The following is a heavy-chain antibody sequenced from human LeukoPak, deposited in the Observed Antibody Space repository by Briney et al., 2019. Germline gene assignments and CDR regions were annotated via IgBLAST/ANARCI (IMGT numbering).Heavy chain of an antibody. D-gene: IGHD3-3*01. J-gene: IGHJ4*02. Sequence: PWASVKVSCKASGYTFTSYAMHWVRQAPGQRLEWMGWINAGNGNTKYSQKFQGRVTITRDTSASTAHMELSSLRSEDTAVYYCARAGITIFGVVTAFDYWGQGTLVTVSS. CDR2: INAGNGNT. CDR3: ARAGITIFGVVTAFDY. V-gene: IGHV1-3*01. CDR1: GYTFTSYA.